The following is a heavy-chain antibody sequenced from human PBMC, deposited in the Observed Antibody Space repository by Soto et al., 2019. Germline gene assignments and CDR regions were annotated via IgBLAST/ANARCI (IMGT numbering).Heavy chain of an antibody. CDR1: GGSFSGYY. J-gene: IGHJ6*03. CDR3: ARGVTIFGVVSYYYYMDV. Sequence: SETLSLTCAVYGGSFSGYYWSWIRQPPGKGLEWIGEINHSGSTNYNPSLKSRVTISVDTSKNQFSLKLSSVTAADTAVYYCARGVTIFGVVSYYYYMDVWGKGTTVTVSS. D-gene: IGHD3-3*01. V-gene: IGHV4-34*01. CDR2: INHSGST.